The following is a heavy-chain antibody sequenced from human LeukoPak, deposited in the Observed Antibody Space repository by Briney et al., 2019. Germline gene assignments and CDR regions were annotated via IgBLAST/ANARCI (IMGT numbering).Heavy chain of an antibody. J-gene: IGHJ3*02. CDR1: GGTFSSYA. CDR3: ATHRDGYNYAFDI. D-gene: IGHD5-24*01. V-gene: IGHV1-69*05. CDR2: IIPIFGTA. Sequence: SVKVSCKASGGTFSSYATSWVRQAPGQGLEWMGRIIPIFGTANYAQKFQGRVTITTDESTSTAYMELSSLRSEDTAVYYCATHRDGYNYAFDIWGQGTTVTASS.